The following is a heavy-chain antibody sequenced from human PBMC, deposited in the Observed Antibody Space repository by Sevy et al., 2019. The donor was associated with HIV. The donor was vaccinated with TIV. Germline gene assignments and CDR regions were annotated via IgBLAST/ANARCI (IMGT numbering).Heavy chain of an antibody. Sequence: SETLSLTCAVYGGSFSGYYWSWIRQPPGKGLEWIGEINHSGSTKYNPSLKSRVTISVDTSKNQFSLKLSSVTAADTAVYYCARESGDYGDYDYYYYYGMDVWGQGTTVTVSS. CDR3: ARESGDYGDYDYYYYYGMDV. J-gene: IGHJ6*02. D-gene: IGHD4-17*01. CDR1: GGSFSGYY. CDR2: INHSGST. V-gene: IGHV4-34*01.